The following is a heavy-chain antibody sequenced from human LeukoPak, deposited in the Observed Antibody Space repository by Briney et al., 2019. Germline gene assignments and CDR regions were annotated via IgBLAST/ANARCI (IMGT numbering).Heavy chain of an antibody. V-gene: IGHV3-48*01. CDR3: AGDKTTGGWYEFDY. J-gene: IGHJ4*02. CDR2: ISSSSTI. Sequence: QTGGSLRLSCAASGFTFSSYSMNWVRQAPGKGLEWVSYISSSSTIYYADSVKGRFTISRDTSKNTVSLQMNSLRAEDTAVYYCAGDKTTGGWYEFDYWGQGTLVTVSS. D-gene: IGHD6-19*01. CDR1: GFTFSSYS.